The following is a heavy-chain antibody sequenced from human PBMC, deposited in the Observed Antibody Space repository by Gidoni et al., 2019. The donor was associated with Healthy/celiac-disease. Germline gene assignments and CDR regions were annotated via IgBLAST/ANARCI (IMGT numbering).Heavy chain of an antibody. J-gene: IGHJ3*02. V-gene: IGHV2-5*02. CDR1: GFSPSTSGGG. Sequence: QITLKESGPTLGKPTQTLPLTCTFSGFSPSTSGGGVGWIRQPPGMALGWLALIYWDDDKRYSPSLKSRLTITKDTSKNQVVLTMTNMDPVDTATYYCAHRLSAYDFWSGYFTIHDAFDIWGQGTMVTVSS. CDR2: IYWDDDK. CDR3: AHRLSAYDFWSGYFTIHDAFDI. D-gene: IGHD3-3*01.